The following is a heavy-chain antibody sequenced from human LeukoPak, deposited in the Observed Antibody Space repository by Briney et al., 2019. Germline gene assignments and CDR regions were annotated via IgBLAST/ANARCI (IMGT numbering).Heavy chain of an antibody. CDR2: IYPVDSDT. Sequence: RGESLKISCETSGYSFTTYWIGWVRQMPGTGLEWVGAIYPVDSDTRYSPSFQGQVVISADRSIRTAYLQWNSLKTSDTAMYYCVRQRGSSRTINHFDPWGQGTLATVSS. CDR3: VRQRGSSRTINHFDP. J-gene: IGHJ5*02. CDR1: GYSFTTYW. D-gene: IGHD1-14*01. V-gene: IGHV5-51*01.